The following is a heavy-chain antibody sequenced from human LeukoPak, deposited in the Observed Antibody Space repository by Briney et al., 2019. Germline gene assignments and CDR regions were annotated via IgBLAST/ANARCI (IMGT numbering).Heavy chain of an antibody. CDR1: GFTFSSYA. J-gene: IGHJ4*02. Sequence: GGSLRLSCAASGFTFSSYAMSWVRQAPGKGLEWVSAISGSGGSTYYANSVKGRFTISRDNAKNSLFLQMNSVRAEDTAIYYCARDLGWFHFDSWGQGTLVTVSS. D-gene: IGHD2-15*01. CDR3: ARDLGWFHFDS. V-gene: IGHV3-23*01. CDR2: ISGSGGST.